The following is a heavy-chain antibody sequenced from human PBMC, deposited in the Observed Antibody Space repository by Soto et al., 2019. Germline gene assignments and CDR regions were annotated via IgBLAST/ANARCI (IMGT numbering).Heavy chain of an antibody. J-gene: IGHJ4*02. Sequence: EVQLVESGGALVQPGGSLRLSCAASGFSFNRNWMSWVRQAPGKGPEWVANIKIDGSETYYVDSVKGRFTISRDNAKNSLYLQRNNLRVEDSAVYFCAQDGDGYVHWGQGTRVNVSS. CDR3: AQDGDGYVH. V-gene: IGHV3-7*04. D-gene: IGHD2-21*02. CDR2: IKIDGSET. CDR1: GFSFNRNW.